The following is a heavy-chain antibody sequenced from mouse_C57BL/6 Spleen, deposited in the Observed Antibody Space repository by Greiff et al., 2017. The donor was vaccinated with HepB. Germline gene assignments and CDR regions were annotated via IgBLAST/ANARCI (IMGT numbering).Heavy chain of an antibody. CDR3: TKERGNYYGSSLYAMDY. V-gene: IGHV1-15*01. Sequence: VQLQQSGAELVRPGASVTLSCKASGYTFTDYEMHWVKQTPVHGLEWIGAIDPETGGTAYNQKFKGKALLTADKSSSTAYMELRSLTSEDSAVYYCTKERGNYYGSSLYAMDYLGQGTSVTVSS. CDR2: IDPETGGT. CDR1: GYTFTDYE. D-gene: IGHD1-1*01. J-gene: IGHJ4*01.